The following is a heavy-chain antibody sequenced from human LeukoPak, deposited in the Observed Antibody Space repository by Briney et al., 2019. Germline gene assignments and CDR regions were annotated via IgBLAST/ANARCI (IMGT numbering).Heavy chain of an antibody. Sequence: SENLSLTCSVAGGSISSYYWSWHRQPPGKGLEWVGFTYYGGGNNYNTSLKRRTTISGNTTKTQFSLKRRPRTAATTAVYYCARDRVGQQVVGRKNYYYYMDVWGKGTTVTISS. D-gene: IGHD6-13*01. CDR3: ARDRVGQQVVGRKNYYYYMDV. CDR1: GGSISSYY. CDR2: TYYGGGN. J-gene: IGHJ6*03. V-gene: IGHV4-59*01.